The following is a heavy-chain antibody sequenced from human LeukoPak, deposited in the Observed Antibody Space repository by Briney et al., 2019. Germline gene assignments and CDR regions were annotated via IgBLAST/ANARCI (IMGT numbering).Heavy chain of an antibody. D-gene: IGHD5-18*01. CDR3: AKAWDTAMGPFDY. CDR2: ISWNSGSI. V-gene: IGHV3-9*01. J-gene: IGHJ4*02. Sequence: GGSLRLSCAAPGFTFGDYALHWVRQAPGKGLEWVSGISWNSGSIGYADSVKGRFTISRDNAKNSLYLQMNSLRAEDTALYYCAKAWDTAMGPFDYWGQGTLVTVSS. CDR1: GFTFGDYA.